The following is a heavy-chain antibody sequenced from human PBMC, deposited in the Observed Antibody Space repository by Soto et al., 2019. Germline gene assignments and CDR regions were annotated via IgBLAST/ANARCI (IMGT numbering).Heavy chain of an antibody. D-gene: IGHD6-19*01. J-gene: IGHJ5*02. CDR2: ISAYNGNT. V-gene: IGHV1-18*01. CDR1: DYTFTSYG. Sequence: ASVKVSCKASDYTFTSYGISWVRQAPGQGLEWMGWISAYNGNTKYAQKLQGRVTITRDTSASTAYMELSSLRSEDTAVYYCARSGLYSSGSRWFDPWGQGTLVTVSS. CDR3: ARSGLYSSGSRWFDP.